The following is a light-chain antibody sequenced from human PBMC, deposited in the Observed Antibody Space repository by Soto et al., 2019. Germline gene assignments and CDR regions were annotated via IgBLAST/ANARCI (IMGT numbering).Light chain of an antibody. CDR3: QHYNSYSEA. Sequence: DIQMTQSPSTLSGSVGDRVTITCRASQTISSWLAWYQQKPGKAPKLLIYKASTLKSGFPSRFSGSGSGTEFTLTISSMQPDDFATYYCQHYNSYSEAFGQVTKVELK. J-gene: IGKJ1*01. V-gene: IGKV1-5*03. CDR1: QTISSW. CDR2: KAS.